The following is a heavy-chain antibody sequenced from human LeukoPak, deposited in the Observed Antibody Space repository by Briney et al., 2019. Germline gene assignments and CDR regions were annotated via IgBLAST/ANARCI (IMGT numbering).Heavy chain of an antibody. D-gene: IGHD5-12*01. Sequence: PSETLSLTCAVYGGSFSGYYWSWIRQPPGKGLEWIGEINHSGSTNYNPSLKSRVTISVDTSKNQFSLKLSSVTAADTAVYYCARHKHGWDRWLRYDYYYYMDVWGKGTTVTVSS. CDR3: ARHKHGWDRWLRYDYYYYMDV. CDR2: INHSGST. J-gene: IGHJ6*03. CDR1: GGSFSGYY. V-gene: IGHV4-34*01.